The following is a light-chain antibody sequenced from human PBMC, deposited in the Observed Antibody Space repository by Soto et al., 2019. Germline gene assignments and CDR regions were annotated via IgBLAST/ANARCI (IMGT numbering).Light chain of an antibody. CDR1: SSNIGSNA. V-gene: IGLV1-44*01. CDR2: SNN. CDR3: AAWDDSLNYV. J-gene: IGLJ1*01. Sequence: QSVLTQPPSASGTPGQRVTISCSGSSSNIGSNAVNWYQLLPGTAPKLLIYSNNQRPSGVPDRFSGSKSGTSASLAISGLQSEDEADYYCAAWDDSLNYVFGTGTKVTVL.